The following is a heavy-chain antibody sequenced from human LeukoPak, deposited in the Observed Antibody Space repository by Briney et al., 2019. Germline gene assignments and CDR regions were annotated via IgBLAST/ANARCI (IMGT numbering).Heavy chain of an antibody. CDR2: IKQDGSEK. D-gene: IGHD1-26*01. CDR3: ARDPEYSGSYYYYYYGMDV. V-gene: IGHV3-7*01. Sequence: GGSLRLSCAASGFTFSSYAMSWVRQAPGKGLEWVANIKQDGSEKYYVDSVKGRFTISRDNAKNSLYLQMNSLRAEDTAVYYCARDPEYSGSYYYYYYGMDVWGQGTTVTVSS. J-gene: IGHJ6*02. CDR1: GFTFSSYA.